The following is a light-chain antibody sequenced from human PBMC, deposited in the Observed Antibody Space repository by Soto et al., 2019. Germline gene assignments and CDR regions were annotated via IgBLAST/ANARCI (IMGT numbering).Light chain of an antibody. CDR1: ERLSSVY. CDR2: GAS. V-gene: IGKV3-20*01. CDR3: QQYGGSTRIT. Sequence: EIVLTQSPGTLSLSPGERATLSCRASERLSSVYLAWYQQRPGQPPRLLIYGASNRATGIPDRFSGSGSGTDFTLIINRLEPEDVAIYYCQQYGGSTRITFGQGTRLEI. J-gene: IGKJ5*01.